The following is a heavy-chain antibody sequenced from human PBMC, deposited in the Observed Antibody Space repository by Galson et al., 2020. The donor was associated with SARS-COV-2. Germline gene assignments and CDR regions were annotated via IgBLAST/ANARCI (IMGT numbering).Heavy chain of an antibody. D-gene: IGHD2-2*01. CDR1: GYTFTGYY. CDR2: INPNSGGT. Sequence: ASVKDSCKASGYTFTGYYMHWVRQAPGQGLEWMGWINPNSGGTNYAQKFQGWVTMTRDTSISTAYMELSRLRSDDTAVYYCARESSSRDGDYYYYMDVWGKGTTVTVSS. CDR3: ARESSSRDGDYYYYMDV. J-gene: IGHJ6*03. V-gene: IGHV1-2*04.